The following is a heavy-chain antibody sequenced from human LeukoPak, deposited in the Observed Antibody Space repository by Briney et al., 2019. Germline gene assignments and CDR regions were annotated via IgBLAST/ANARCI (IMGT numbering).Heavy chain of an antibody. CDR1: GGSISSGDYY. Sequence: PSQTLSLTCTVSGGSISSGDYYWSWIRQPPGKGLAWIGYIYYSGSTYYNPSLKSRVTMSVDTSKNQFSLKLSSVTAADTAVYYCVSSGKLHDAFDIWGQGTMVTVSS. CDR2: IYYSGST. D-gene: IGHD1-26*01. V-gene: IGHV4-30-4*08. CDR3: VSSGKLHDAFDI. J-gene: IGHJ3*02.